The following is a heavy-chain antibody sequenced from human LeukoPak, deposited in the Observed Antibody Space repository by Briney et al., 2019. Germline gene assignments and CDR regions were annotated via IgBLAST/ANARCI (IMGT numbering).Heavy chain of an antibody. D-gene: IGHD2-2*01. CDR1: GYSFTNYD. CDR3: ARGPPESRSSDY. V-gene: IGHV1-8*01. J-gene: IGHJ4*02. Sequence: ASVKVSCKASGYSFTNYDINWVRPASGQGLEWMGWVSPDSSKTGYAQQFQGRVIMSVNTSISTVYMDLSSLTSEDTAVYYCARGPPESRSSDYWGQGTLVTVSS. CDR2: VSPDSSKT.